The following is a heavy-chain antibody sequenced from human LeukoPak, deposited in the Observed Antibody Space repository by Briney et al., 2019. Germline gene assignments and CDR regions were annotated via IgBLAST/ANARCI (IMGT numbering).Heavy chain of an antibody. D-gene: IGHD6-6*01. Sequence: GGSLRLSCAASEFSFSNYAMSWVRQAPGKGLEWVSSISSTSSNIYYADSVKGRFTISRDNAKNSLYLQMNSLRAEDTAVYYCASTEYSPWYSFDYWGQGTLVTVSS. J-gene: IGHJ4*02. CDR2: ISSTSSNI. CDR1: EFSFSNYA. V-gene: IGHV3-21*01. CDR3: ASTEYSPWYSFDY.